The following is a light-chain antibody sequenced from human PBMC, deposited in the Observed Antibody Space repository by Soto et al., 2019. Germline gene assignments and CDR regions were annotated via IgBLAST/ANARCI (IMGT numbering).Light chain of an antibody. Sequence: EIVLTQSPGTLSLSPWERATLSCRASQSVSSSYLAWYQQKPGQAPRLLIYGASSRATGIPDRFSGSGSGTDFTLTISRLEPEDFAVYYCQQYGSPRPGFGPGTKVDIK. V-gene: IGKV3-20*01. CDR2: GAS. J-gene: IGKJ3*01. CDR3: QQYGSPRPG. CDR1: QSVSSSY.